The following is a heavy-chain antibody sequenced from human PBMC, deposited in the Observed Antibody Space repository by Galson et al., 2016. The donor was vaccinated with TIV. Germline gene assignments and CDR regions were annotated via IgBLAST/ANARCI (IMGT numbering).Heavy chain of an antibody. V-gene: IGHV5-51*03. CDR1: GYTFTNYW. D-gene: IGHD5-18*01. CDR3: VSHKGGYNFGFSLDN. CDR2: VYPDDSDT. Sequence: QSGAEVKEPEESLKISCKASGYTFTNYWIGWVRQMPGKGLEWMGIVYPDDSDTKYSPSFQGQVTISADKSINTAYLQWTSLKASDTAIYYCVSHKGGYNFGFSLDNWGQGTLVTVSS. J-gene: IGHJ4*02.